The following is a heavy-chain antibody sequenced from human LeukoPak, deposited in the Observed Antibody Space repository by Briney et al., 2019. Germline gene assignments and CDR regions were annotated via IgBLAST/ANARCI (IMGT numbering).Heavy chain of an antibody. CDR2: IYSSGST. CDR3: ARDVVSGSFDY. V-gene: IGHV4-4*07. D-gene: IGHD6-19*01. J-gene: IGHJ4*01. Sequence: SETLSLTCTVSVGSISSDHWNWIRQPAGKGLEWIGRIYSSGSTNYNPSLKSRVTISVDRSKNQFSLTLSSVTAAHTAVYYCARDVVSGSFDYRGRGTLVTVSS. CDR1: VGSISSDH.